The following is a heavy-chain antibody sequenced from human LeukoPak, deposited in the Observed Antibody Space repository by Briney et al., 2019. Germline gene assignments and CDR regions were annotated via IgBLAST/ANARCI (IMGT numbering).Heavy chain of an antibody. CDR2: INPNSGGT. J-gene: IGHJ4*02. Sequence: RASVKVSCKASGYTFTGYYMHWVRQAPGQGLEWMGWINPNSGGTNYAQKLQGRVTMTRDTSISTAYMELSRLRSDDTAVYYCAREGYYDSSGYYLGYWGQGTLVTVSS. CDR3: AREGYYDSSGYYLGY. D-gene: IGHD3-22*01. V-gene: IGHV1-2*02. CDR1: GYTFTGYY.